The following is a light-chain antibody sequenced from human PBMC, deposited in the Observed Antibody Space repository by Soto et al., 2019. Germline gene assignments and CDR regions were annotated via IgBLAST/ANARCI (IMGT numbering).Light chain of an antibody. CDR2: KIS. V-gene: IGKV2-24*01. CDR3: MQATLPTWT. J-gene: IGKJ1*01. Sequence: DIVMTQTPLSSPVTLGQPVSISCRSSQSLVHSDGNTYLNWLHQRPDQPPRLLIYKISNRFFGVPDRFSGNEAGTHFTLTINRVEPEDVGIYYCMQATLPTWTFGQGTKVEIK. CDR1: QSLVHSDGNTY.